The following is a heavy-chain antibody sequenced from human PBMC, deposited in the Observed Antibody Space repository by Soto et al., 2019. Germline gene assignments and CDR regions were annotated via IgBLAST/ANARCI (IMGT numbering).Heavy chain of an antibody. CDR2: IIPIFGTA. CDR1: GGTFSSYA. D-gene: IGHD5-12*01. J-gene: IGHJ6*02. V-gene: IGHV1-69*12. CDR3: ANPHGSGYDYYYGIDV. Sequence: QVQLVQSGAEVKKPGSSVKVSCKASGGTFSSYAISWVRQAPGHGLEWMGGIIPIFGTANYAQKFQGRVTITADESTSTAYMELSSLRSEDTAVYYCANPHGSGYDYYYGIDVWGQGTTVTVSS.